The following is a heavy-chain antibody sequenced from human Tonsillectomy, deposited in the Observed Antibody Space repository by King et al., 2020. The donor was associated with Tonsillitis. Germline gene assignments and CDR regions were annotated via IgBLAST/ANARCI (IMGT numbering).Heavy chain of an antibody. CDR2: ISNDGSND. D-gene: IGHD3-22*01. J-gene: IGHJ6*02. CDR1: GFSFSRYD. V-gene: IGHV3-30*18. CDR3: AKAITMTARYYGMDV. Sequence: VQLVESGGGVVQPGRSLRLSCAASGFSFSRYDIHWVRQAPGKGLEWVAFISNDGSNDYSADSVKGRLTISRDNSKNTLYLQMNSLRPDDTAVYYCAKAITMTARYYGMDVWGQGTTVTVSS.